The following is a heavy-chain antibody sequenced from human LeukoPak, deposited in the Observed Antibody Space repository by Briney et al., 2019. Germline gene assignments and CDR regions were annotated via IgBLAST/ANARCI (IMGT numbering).Heavy chain of an antibody. CDR1: GGSISSFY. D-gene: IGHD4-11*01. J-gene: IGHJ6*03. CDR2: IYTSGST. Sequence: PSETLSLTCTVSGGSISSFYWSWIRQPAGKGLEWIWRIYTSGSTNSNPSLKSRVTISVDTSKNQFSLKLSSVTAADTAVYSCAREGCATFGVTTPYYYYIDVWGKGTTVTVSS. CDR3: AREGCATFGVTTPYYYYIDV. V-gene: IGHV4-4*07.